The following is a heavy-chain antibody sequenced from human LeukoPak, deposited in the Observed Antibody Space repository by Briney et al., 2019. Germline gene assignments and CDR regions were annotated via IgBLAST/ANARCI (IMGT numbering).Heavy chain of an antibody. CDR3: ARGVDILTGSNWFDP. CDR2: MNPNSGNT. J-gene: IGHJ5*02. V-gene: IGHV1-8*01. Sequence: ASVKVSCKASGYTFTSYDINWVRQATGQGLEWMGWMNPNSGNTGHAQKFQGRVTMTRSTSISTAYMELSSLRSEDTAVYYCARGVDILTGSNWFDPWGQGTLVTVSS. CDR1: GYTFTSYD. D-gene: IGHD3-9*01.